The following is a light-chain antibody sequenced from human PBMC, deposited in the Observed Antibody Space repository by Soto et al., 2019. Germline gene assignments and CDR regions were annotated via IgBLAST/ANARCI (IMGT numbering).Light chain of an antibody. J-gene: IGKJ4*01. CDR3: QQRVNWLT. V-gene: IGKV3-11*01. CDR1: QSVGTY. Sequence: EIWLTQSPAILSLSPGDRATVSCRASQSVGTYLDWFKQKLGQAPRLLIYDASNRATGIPARLSGSGSGTEFTLTISSIDPEDFAVYYCQQRVNWLTFGGGTKVDIK. CDR2: DAS.